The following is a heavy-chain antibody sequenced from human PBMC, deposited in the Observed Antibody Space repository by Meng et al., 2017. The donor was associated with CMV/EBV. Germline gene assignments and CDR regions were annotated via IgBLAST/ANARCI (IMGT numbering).Heavy chain of an antibody. CDR1: GFTFSSYE. Sequence: LTGAASGFTFSSYEMNWVRQAPGKGLEWVSYISSSGSTIYYADSVKGRFTISRDNAKNSLYLQMNSLRAEDTAVYYCAREGVAYYYYYGMDVWGQGTTVTVSS. CDR3: AREGVAYYYYYGMDV. D-gene: IGHD5-12*01. CDR2: ISSSGSTI. V-gene: IGHV3-48*03. J-gene: IGHJ6*02.